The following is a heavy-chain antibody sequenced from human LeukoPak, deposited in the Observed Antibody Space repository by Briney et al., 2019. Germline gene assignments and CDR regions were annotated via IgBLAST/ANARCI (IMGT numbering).Heavy chain of an antibody. J-gene: IGHJ6*04. CDR2: IIPIFGTA. D-gene: IGHD2-2*02. CDR3: ARDLGYCSSTSCYTRMDV. Sequence: ASVKVSCKASGGTFSSYAISWVRQAPGQGLKWMGGIIPIFGTANYAQKFQGRVTITTDESTSTAYMELSSLRSEDTAVYYCARDLGYCSSTSCYTRMDVWGKGTTVTVSS. V-gene: IGHV1-69*05. CDR1: GGTFSSYA.